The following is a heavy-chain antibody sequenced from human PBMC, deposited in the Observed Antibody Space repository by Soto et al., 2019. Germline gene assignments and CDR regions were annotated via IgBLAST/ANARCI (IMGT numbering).Heavy chain of an antibody. CDR1: GFSFSTYS. J-gene: IGHJ6*02. CDR3: ARGGSSSDNGMDV. CDR2: ISSRSYTI. Sequence: EVQLVESGGGLVQPGGSLRLSCAASGFSFSTYSMNWVRQARGKGLEWVSYISSRSYTIYYIDSVKGRFTISRDNAKSSLYLQMNSLRDEDTAVYYCARGGSSSDNGMDVWGQGTTVTVPS. V-gene: IGHV3-48*02. D-gene: IGHD6-6*01.